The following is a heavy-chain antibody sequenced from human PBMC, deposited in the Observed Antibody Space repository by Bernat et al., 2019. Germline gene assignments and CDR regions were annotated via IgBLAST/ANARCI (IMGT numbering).Heavy chain of an antibody. V-gene: IGHV3-7*01. CDR1: GFTFSSYW. D-gene: IGHD6-13*01. J-gene: IGHJ5*01. Sequence: EVQLVESGGGLVQPGGSLRLSCAASGFTFSSYWMSWVRQAPGKGLEWVANIKQDGSEKYYVDSVKGRFTISRDHAKNSLYLHMNSLRAEDTAVYYCAGDGTYCSSYYVHYWFDSWGQGTLVTVSS. CDR2: IKQDGSEK. CDR3: AGDGTYCSSYYVHYWFDS.